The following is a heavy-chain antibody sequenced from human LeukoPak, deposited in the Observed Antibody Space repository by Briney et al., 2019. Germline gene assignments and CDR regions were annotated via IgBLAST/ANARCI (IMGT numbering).Heavy chain of an antibody. CDR3: ARRGKWLPLDY. V-gene: IGHV4-4*02. Sequence: PSETLSLTCSVSGDSIIGDKWWTWVRQPPGKGLEWIGEVWHTGSTNYNPSLKSRVTISVDTSKNQFSLKLSSVTAADTAVYYCARRGKWLPLDYWGQGTLVTVSS. CDR1: GDSIIGDKW. D-gene: IGHD6-19*01. CDR2: VWHTGST. J-gene: IGHJ4*02.